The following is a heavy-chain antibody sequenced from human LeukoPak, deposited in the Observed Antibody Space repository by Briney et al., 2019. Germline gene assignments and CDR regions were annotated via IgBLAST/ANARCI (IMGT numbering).Heavy chain of an antibody. CDR1: GYIFSSNW. CDR3: VRDLGGRSGH. Sequence: GASLRLSWAASGYIFSSNWMHWVREAPWRGLVWVSRINEDGSTTNHADSVKGRFTISRDNAKNTLYMQMNSLRAEDTAVYYCVRDLGGRSGHWGQGTLVTVSS. V-gene: IGHV3-74*01. CDR2: INEDGSTT. D-gene: IGHD1-26*01. J-gene: IGHJ4*02.